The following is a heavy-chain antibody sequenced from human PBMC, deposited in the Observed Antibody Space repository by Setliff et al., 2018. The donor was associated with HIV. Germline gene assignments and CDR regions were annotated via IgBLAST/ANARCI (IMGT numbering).Heavy chain of an antibody. CDR1: GFSFSSYF. CDR2: SRNKANSYTT. Sequence: GSLRLSCVASGFSFSSYFMHWVRQAPGKGLEWVGRSRNKANSYTTEYAASVKGRFTVSRDDSKNSMYLQMNSLKTEDTAAYYCARGRLLWSGSYYYYYMDVWGKGTTVTVSS. D-gene: IGHD3-10*01. V-gene: IGHV3-72*01. J-gene: IGHJ6*03. CDR3: ARGRLLWSGSYYYYYMDV.